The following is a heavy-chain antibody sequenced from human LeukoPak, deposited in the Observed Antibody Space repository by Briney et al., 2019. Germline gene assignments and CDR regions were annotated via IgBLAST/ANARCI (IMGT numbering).Heavy chain of an antibody. J-gene: IGHJ5*02. CDR3: ARAGAWQIDP. CDR2: IFYTGSS. CDR1: GGSINTYS. Sequence: SETLSLTCTVSGGSINTYSWSWIRQPPGKGLEWIGHIFYTGSSNYNPSLKSRVTISLNRPKNQFSLSLTSVTAADTAVYYCARAGAWQIDPWGQGTLVTVSS. D-gene: IGHD3-10*01. V-gene: IGHV4-59*01.